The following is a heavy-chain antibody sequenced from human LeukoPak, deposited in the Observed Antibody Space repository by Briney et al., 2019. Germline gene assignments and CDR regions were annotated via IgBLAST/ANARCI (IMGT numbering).Heavy chain of an antibody. D-gene: IGHD3-22*01. CDR3: ARNGGDLSSGYSGYYYYYYMDV. V-gene: IGHV1-46*01. CDR2: INPSGGST. J-gene: IGHJ6*03. Sequence: GASVKVSCKASGYTFTSYYMHWVRQAPGQGLEWMGIINPSGGSTSYAQKFQGRVTMTRDMSTSTVYMELSSLRSEDTAVYYCARNGGDLSSGYSGYYYYYYMDVWGKGTTVTVSS. CDR1: GYTFTSYY.